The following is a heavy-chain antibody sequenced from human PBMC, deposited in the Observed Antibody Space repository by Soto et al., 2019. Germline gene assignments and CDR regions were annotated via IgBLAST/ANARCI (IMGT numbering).Heavy chain of an antibody. CDR1: GFPFAEHA. V-gene: IGHV3-9*01. CDR3: ARGDYYYDSSGYYNDIDY. D-gene: IGHD3-22*01. Sequence: PGGSLRLSCAASGFPFAEHAMHLVRQSPGKGLEWVAAITVDSVFTDYADSVKGRFTVYRDNGENSLFLQMNSLRPEDTAVYSCARGDYYYDSSGYYNDIDYWRQGRMVAVSS. CDR2: ITVDSVFT. J-gene: IGHJ4*02.